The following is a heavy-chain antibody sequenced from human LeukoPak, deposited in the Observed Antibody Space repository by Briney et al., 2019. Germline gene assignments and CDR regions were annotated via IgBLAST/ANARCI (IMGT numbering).Heavy chain of an antibody. Sequence: PGGSLRLSCAASGFTFSSYEMNWVRQAPGKGLEWVSYISSSGSTIYYADSVKGRFTISRDNAKNSLYLQMNSLRAEDTAVYYCARDHYGSGSFDYWGQGTLVTVSS. CDR2: ISSSGSTI. V-gene: IGHV3-48*03. D-gene: IGHD3-10*01. J-gene: IGHJ4*02. CDR3: ARDHYGSGSFDY. CDR1: GFTFSSYE.